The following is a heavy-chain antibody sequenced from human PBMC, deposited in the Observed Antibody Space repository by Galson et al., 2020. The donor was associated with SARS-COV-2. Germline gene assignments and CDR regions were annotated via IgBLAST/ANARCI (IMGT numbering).Heavy chain of an antibody. V-gene: IGHV3-30*02. CDR2: IRYDGSNK. D-gene: IGHD3-10*01. J-gene: IGHJ4*02. CDR1: GFTFSSYG. CDR3: AKDQFGYFDY. Sequence: QLGESLKISCAASGFTFSSYGMHWVRQAPGKGLEWVAFIRYDGSNKYYADSVKGRFTISRDNSKNTLYLQMNSLRAEDTAVYYCAKDQFGYFDYWGQGTLVTVSS.